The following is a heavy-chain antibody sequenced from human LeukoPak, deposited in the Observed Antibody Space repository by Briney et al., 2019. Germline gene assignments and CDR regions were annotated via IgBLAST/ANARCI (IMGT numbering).Heavy chain of an antibody. V-gene: IGHV3-30-3*01. Sequence: GGSLRLSCAASGSTFSSYAMHWVRQAPGKGLEWVAVISYDGSNKYYADSVKGRFTISRDNSKNTLYLQMNSLRAEDTAVYYCARDILRRYCSGGSCYYYYYGMDVWGQGTTVTVSS. J-gene: IGHJ6*02. D-gene: IGHD2-15*01. CDR3: ARDILRRYCSGGSCYYYYYGMDV. CDR2: ISYDGSNK. CDR1: GSTFSSYA.